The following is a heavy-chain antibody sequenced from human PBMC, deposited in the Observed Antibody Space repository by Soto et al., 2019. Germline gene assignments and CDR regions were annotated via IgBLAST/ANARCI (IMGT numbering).Heavy chain of an antibody. J-gene: IGHJ4*02. D-gene: IGHD4-17*01. CDR3: AKDMKWGGMTTIHYFDS. CDR1: GFNFNDYA. V-gene: IGHV3-9*01. CDR2: ISWESGSI. Sequence: GGSLRLSCAASGFNFNDYAMHWVRQIPGKGLEWVSGISWESGSIGYADSVKGRFTISRDNAKNSLFLQMNSLRPEDTALYYCAKDMKWGGMTTIHYFDSWGQGTPVTVSS.